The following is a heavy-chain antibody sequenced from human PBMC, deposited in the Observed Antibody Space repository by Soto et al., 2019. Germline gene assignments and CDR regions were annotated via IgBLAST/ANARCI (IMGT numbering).Heavy chain of an antibody. J-gene: IGHJ4*02. CDR2: IYSGGST. V-gene: IGHV3-53*01. CDR1: GFTVSSNY. CDR3: ARDPGYSGYDR. Sequence: GGSLRLSCAASGFTVSSNYMSWVRQAPGKGLEWVSVIYSGGSTYYADSVKGRSTISRDNSKNTLYLQMNSLRAEDTAVYYCARDPGYSGYDRWGQGTLVTVSS. D-gene: IGHD5-12*01.